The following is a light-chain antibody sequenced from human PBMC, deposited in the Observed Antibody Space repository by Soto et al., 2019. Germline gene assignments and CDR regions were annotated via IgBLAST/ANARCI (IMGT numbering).Light chain of an antibody. CDR3: QQYNNWPRT. Sequence: EIVMTHSPATLSVTPGERATLSCRASQSVSSNLAWYQQKPGQAPNLLIYGASTRATGIPARFSGSGSGTEFTLTISSLQSEDFAVYYCQQYNNWPRTFGQGTK. CDR2: GAS. V-gene: IGKV3-15*01. J-gene: IGKJ1*01. CDR1: QSVSSN.